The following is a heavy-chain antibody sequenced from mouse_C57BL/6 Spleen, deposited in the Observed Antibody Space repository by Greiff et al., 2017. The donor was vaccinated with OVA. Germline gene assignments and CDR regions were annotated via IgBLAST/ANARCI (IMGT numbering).Heavy chain of an antibody. CDR3: ARNRETGTEFAC. CDR1: GYTFTSYG. CDR2: IYPRSGNT. Sequence: QVQLQQSGAELARPGASVKLSCKASGYTFTSYGISWVKQRTGQGLEWIGEIYPRSGNTYYTEKFKGKATLTADKSSSTAYMELRSLTSEDSAVYFCARNRETGTEFACWGQGTLVTVSA. D-gene: IGHD4-1*01. J-gene: IGHJ3*01. V-gene: IGHV1-81*01.